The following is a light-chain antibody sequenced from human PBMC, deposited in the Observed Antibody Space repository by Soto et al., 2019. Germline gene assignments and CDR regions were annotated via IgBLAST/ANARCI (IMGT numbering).Light chain of an antibody. CDR1: SSNIGSFYD. V-gene: IGLV1-40*01. CDR3: QSYDNSLNHVV. Sequence: QSVLTQPPSVSGAPGQRVTIACTGSSSNIGSFYDVHWYQQLPGTVPKLLIYGDNNRPSGVPDRFSGSKSGTAASLAITGLPDEDEADYYCQSYDNSLNHVVFGGGTKLTVL. CDR2: GDN. J-gene: IGLJ2*01.